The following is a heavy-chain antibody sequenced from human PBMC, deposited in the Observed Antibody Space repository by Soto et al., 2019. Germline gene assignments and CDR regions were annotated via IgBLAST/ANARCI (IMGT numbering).Heavy chain of an antibody. CDR3: ARRARPDFYYMDV. J-gene: IGHJ6*03. CDR1: GFTLSGYA. V-gene: IGHV3-64*01. CDR2: TSSNGVGT. Sequence: EVQLAEFGGGLAQPGGSLRLSCAASGFTLSGYAMDWVRQAPGKGLEYVSGTSSNGVGTYYANSVQGRFTISRDNSKNTVYLQMGSLRPEDMAVYYCARRARPDFYYMDVWGKGTTVTVSS. D-gene: IGHD6-6*01.